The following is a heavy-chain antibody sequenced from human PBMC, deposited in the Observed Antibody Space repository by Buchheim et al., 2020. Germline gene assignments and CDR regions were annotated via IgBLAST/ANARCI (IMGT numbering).Heavy chain of an antibody. J-gene: IGHJ1*01. CDR1: GFTFSSYA. Sequence: EVQLLESGGGLVQPGGSLRLSCAASGFTFSSYAMSWVRQAPGKGLEWVSAISGSGGSIYYADSVKGRFTISRDNSKNTLYLQMNSLRAEDTAVYYCAKVVEQWLVHKTEYFQHWGQGTL. CDR2: ISGSGGSI. V-gene: IGHV3-23*01. CDR3: AKVVEQWLVHKTEYFQH. D-gene: IGHD6-19*01.